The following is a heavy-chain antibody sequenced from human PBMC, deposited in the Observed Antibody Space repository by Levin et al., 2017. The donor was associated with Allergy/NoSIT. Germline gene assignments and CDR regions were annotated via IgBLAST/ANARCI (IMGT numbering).Heavy chain of an antibody. V-gene: IGHV1-3*04. J-gene: IGHJ4*02. D-gene: IGHD6-13*01. CDR1: GYTFTSHG. CDR2: INTGNGNT. Sequence: GESLKISCKAFGYTFTSHGMHWVRQTPGQRLEWMGWINTGNGNTQYSQKFQGRVTIGRDTFASTAYMELSYLTSEDTAVYYCARDDSSTWYGGIDSWGQGTLVTVSS. CDR3: ARDDSSTWYGGIDS.